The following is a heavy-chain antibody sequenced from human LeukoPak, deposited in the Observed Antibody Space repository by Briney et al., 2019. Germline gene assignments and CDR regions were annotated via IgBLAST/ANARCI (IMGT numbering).Heavy chain of an antibody. CDR1: GFTFNSYA. V-gene: IGHV3-23*01. CDR2: IRGGGGTT. J-gene: IGHJ6*02. CDR3: AKLNSYTPFYGMDV. D-gene: IGHD4-23*01. Sequence: GGSLRLSCAASGFTFNSYAMAWVRQAPGKGLEWVSAIRGGGGTTYYADSGKGRFTISRDNSKNTLYLQMNSLRVEDTAVYYCAKLNSYTPFYGMDVWGQGTTVTVSS.